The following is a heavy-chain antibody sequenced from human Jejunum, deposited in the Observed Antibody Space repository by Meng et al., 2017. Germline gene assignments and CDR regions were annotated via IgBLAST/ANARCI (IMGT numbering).Heavy chain of an antibody. Sequence: GGSLRLSCAASGFNFHNYAMTWVRQAPGKGLEWVSSVSGSGASGRSVDTYYADSVEGRFTISRDDSKNTMYLHMNSLSAEDTAVYYCAKDTRKNYYDSRGYSIEYWGQGTLVTVSS. D-gene: IGHD3-22*01. CDR2: VSGSGASGRSVDT. J-gene: IGHJ4*02. V-gene: IGHV3-23*05. CDR1: GFNFHNYA. CDR3: AKDTRKNYYDSRGYSIEY.